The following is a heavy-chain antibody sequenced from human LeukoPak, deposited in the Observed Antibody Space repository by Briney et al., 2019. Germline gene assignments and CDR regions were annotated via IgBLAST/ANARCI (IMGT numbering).Heavy chain of an antibody. CDR2: INPNSGGT. Sequence: ASVKVSCKASGYTFTGYYMHWVRQAPGQGLEWMGWINPNSGGTNYAQKFQGWVTMTRDTSISTAYMELSRLRSDDTAVYYCARSRGGFGEHVPATLDYWGQGTLVTVSS. J-gene: IGHJ4*02. V-gene: IGHV1-2*04. D-gene: IGHD3-10*01. CDR1: GYTFTGYY. CDR3: ARSRGGFGEHVPATLDY.